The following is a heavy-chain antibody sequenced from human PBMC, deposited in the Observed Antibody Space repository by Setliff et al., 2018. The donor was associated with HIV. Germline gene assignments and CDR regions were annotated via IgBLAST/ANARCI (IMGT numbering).Heavy chain of an antibody. CDR3: ARGDCYDSTGYEGLDS. CDR2: INHRGST. V-gene: IGHV4-34*01. J-gene: IGHJ4*02. Sequence: KPSETLSLTCAVYSGSVSGYRWTLIRQPPGKGLEWIGEINHRGSTTYNPSLRSRVTISVDTSKNQFSLKLNSVTAADTAVYYGARGDCYDSTGYEGLDSWGRGTLVTVSS. CDR1: SGSVSGYR. D-gene: IGHD3-22*01.